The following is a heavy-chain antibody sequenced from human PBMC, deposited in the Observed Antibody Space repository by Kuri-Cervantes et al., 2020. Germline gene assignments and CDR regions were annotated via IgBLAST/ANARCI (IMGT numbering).Heavy chain of an antibody. CDR1: GFPFRTYE. J-gene: IGHJ6*02. CDR2: ISSSGSTK. CDR3: ARDQGDEGSTTYYYYGMDV. Sequence: GESLKISCAASGFPFRTYEMHWVRQAPGKGLEWVSYISSSGSTKYYANSVRGRFTISGDNAKNSLYLQMDSLRAEDTAVYYCARDQGDEGSTTYYYYGMDVWGQGTTVTVSS. D-gene: IGHD6-13*01. V-gene: IGHV3-48*03.